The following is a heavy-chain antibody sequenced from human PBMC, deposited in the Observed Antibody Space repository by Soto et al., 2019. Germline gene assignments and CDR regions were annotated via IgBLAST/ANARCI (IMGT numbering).Heavy chain of an antibody. CDR3: ARDLPERRPLDAFDI. V-gene: IGHV3-21*01. CDR2: ISSSSYI. J-gene: IGHJ3*02. Sequence: GGSLRLSCAASGFTFSSYSMNWVRQAPGKGLERVSSISSSSYIYYADSVKGRFTISRDNAKNSLYLQMNSLRAEDTAVYYCARDLPERRPLDAFDIWGQGTMVTVSS. CDR1: GFTFSSYS. D-gene: IGHD1-1*01.